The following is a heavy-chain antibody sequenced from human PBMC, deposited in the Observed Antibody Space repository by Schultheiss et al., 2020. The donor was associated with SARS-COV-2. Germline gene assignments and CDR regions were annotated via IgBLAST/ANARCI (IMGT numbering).Heavy chain of an antibody. CDR1: GGSISSYY. CDR3: ASLLSSNLWFKVSEYNWFDP. D-gene: IGHD3-10*01. Sequence: GSLRLSCTVSGGSISSYYWSWIRQPPGKGLEWIGYIYYSGSTNYNPSLKSRVTISVDTSKNQFSLKLSSVTAADTAVYYCASLLSSNLWFKVSEYNWFDPWGQGTLVTVSS. J-gene: IGHJ5*02. V-gene: IGHV4-59*12. CDR2: IYYSGST.